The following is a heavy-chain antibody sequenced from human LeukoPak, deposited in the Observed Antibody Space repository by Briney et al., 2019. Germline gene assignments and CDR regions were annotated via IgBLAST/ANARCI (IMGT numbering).Heavy chain of an antibody. V-gene: IGHV4-39*07. J-gene: IGHJ5*02. CDR3: ARASLFVTA. CDR1: GGSISSDSYY. Sequence: SETLSLTCTVSGGSISSDSYYWGWIRQPPGKGLEWIGSIYYSGSTYYNPSLKSRVTISVDTSKNQFSLKLSSVTAADTAVYYCARASLFVTAWGQGTLVTVSS. D-gene: IGHD6-6*01. CDR2: IYYSGST.